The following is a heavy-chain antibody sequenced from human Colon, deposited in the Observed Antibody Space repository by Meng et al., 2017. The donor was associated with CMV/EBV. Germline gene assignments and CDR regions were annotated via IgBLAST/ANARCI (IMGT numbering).Heavy chain of an antibody. D-gene: IGHD2/OR15-2a*01. CDR2: VNGGGSDT. V-gene: IGHV3-23*01. Sequence: GGSLRLSCAASGFTFSSHAMNWVRQAPGKGLEWVSEVNGGGSDTYYADSAKGRFTVSRDNSKNTLYLEMNNLRVDDTAIYYCARGSYLGAFDLWGQGTLVTVSS. J-gene: IGHJ4*02. CDR1: GFTFSSHA. CDR3: ARGSYLGAFDL.